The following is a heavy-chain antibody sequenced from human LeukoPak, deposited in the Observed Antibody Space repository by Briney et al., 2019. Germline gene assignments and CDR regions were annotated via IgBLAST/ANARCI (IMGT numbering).Heavy chain of an antibody. Sequence: AASVKVSCKTSGYTFNTYGIAWVRQAPGQGLEWMGRINPNSGGTNYAQKFQGRVTMTRDTSISTAYMELSRLRSDDTAVYYCARVASIRAAAGTVGRADAFDIWGQGTMVTVSS. V-gene: IGHV1-2*06. CDR2: INPNSGGT. D-gene: IGHD6-13*01. CDR1: GYTFNTYG. CDR3: ARVASIRAAAGTVGRADAFDI. J-gene: IGHJ3*02.